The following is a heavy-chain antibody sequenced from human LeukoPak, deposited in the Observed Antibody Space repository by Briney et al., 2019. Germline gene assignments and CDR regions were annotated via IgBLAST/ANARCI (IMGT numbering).Heavy chain of an antibody. CDR2: ISGSGGST. D-gene: IGHD1-26*01. V-gene: IGHV3-23*01. CDR1: GFTFSSYA. CDR3: AKGRSGSYSPTWDY. J-gene: IGHJ4*02. Sequence: GGSLRLSCAASGFTFSSYAMSWVRQAPGKGLEWVSAISGSGGSTYYADSVKGRFTISRDNSKNTLYLQMNSLRAEDTAVYYCAKGRSGSYSPTWDYWGQGTLVTVSS.